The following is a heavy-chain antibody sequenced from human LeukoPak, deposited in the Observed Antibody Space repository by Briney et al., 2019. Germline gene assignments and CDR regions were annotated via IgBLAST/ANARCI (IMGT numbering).Heavy chain of an antibody. CDR1: GFNLNSYM. Sequence: PGGSLRLSCAASGFNLNSYMLNWVRQAPGEGLEWGSSISSTGSYIYHADSVKGRFTISRDNPGNVVYLQMDSLRAEDTAVYYCSRVAQSGPTGWFDPWGQGTLVTVSS. CDR3: SRVAQSGPTGWFDP. V-gene: IGHV3-21*01. CDR2: ISSTGSYI. D-gene: IGHD1-1*01. J-gene: IGHJ5*02.